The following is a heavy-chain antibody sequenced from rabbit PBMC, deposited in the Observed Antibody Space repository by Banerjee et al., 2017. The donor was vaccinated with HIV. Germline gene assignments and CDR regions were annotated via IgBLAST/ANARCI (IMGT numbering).Heavy chain of an antibody. V-gene: IGHV1S45*01. Sequence: QEQLEESGGDLVKPEGSLTLACTASGFTLNSYWMCWVRQAPGKGLEWVACISAGSSGSTYYASWAKGRFTISKTSSTTVTLQMTSLTAADTATYFCARAAADNWGLWGPGTLVTVS. CDR3: ARAAADNWGL. J-gene: IGHJ4*01. D-gene: IGHD3-1*01. CDR2: ISAGSSGST. CDR1: GFTLNSYW.